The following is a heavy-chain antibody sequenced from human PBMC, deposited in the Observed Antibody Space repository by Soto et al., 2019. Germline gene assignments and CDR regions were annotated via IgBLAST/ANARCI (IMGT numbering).Heavy chain of an antibody. CDR2: INSDGSST. CDR3: ARALYLLGYCSGGSCYPDY. J-gene: IGHJ4*02. CDR1: GFTFSSYW. V-gene: IGHV3-74*01. D-gene: IGHD2-15*01. Sequence: GGSLRLSCAASGFTFSSYWMHWVRQAPGKGLVWVSRINSDGSSTSYADSVKGRFTISRDNAKNTLYLQMNSLRAEDTAVYYCARALYLLGYCSGGSCYPDYWGQGTLVTVSS.